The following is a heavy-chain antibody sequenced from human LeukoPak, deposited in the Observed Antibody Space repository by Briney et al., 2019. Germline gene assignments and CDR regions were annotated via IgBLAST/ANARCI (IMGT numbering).Heavy chain of an antibody. CDR2: ISSSSSTI. V-gene: IGHV3-48*01. Sequence: GGSLRLSCAASGFTFSSYSMNWVRQAPGKGLEWVSYISSSSSTIYYADSVKGRFTISRDNSKNSLYLQMNSLRAEDTALYYCAKDLTDTAMVTTPAFDIWGQGTMVTVSS. D-gene: IGHD5-18*01. J-gene: IGHJ3*02. CDR3: AKDLTDTAMVTTPAFDI. CDR1: GFTFSSYS.